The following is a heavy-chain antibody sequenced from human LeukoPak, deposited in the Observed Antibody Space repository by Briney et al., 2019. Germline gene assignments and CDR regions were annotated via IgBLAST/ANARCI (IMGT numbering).Heavy chain of an antibody. J-gene: IGHJ4*02. Sequence: PGRSLRLSCAASGCTFSSYAMHWVRQAPGKGLEWVAVISYDGSNKYYADSVKGRFTISRDNSKNTLYLQMNSLRAEDTAVYYCARIVGATGTVDYWGQGTLVTVSS. CDR2: ISYDGSNK. V-gene: IGHV3-30-3*01. D-gene: IGHD1-26*01. CDR1: GCTFSSYA. CDR3: ARIVGATGTVDY.